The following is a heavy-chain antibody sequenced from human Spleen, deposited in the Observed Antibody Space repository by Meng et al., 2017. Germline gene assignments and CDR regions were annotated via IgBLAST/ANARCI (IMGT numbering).Heavy chain of an antibody. J-gene: IGHJ4*02. CDR2: INSDGSST. D-gene: IGHD3-10*01. CDR1: GFTFSSYW. Sequence: GGSLRLSCAASGFTFSSYWMHWVRQAPGKGLVWVSRINSDGSSTSYADSVKGRFTISRDNAKNTLYLQMNSLRAEDTAVYYCAGTGSYYTPVDYWGQGTLVTVSS. CDR3: AGTGSYYTPVDY. V-gene: IGHV3-74*01.